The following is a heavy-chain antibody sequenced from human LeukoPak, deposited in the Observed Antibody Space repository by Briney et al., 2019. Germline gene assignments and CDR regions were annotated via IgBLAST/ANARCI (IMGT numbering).Heavy chain of an antibody. CDR1: GFTFSSYA. V-gene: IGHV3-23*01. Sequence: GGSLRLSCAASGFTFSSYAMNWVRQAPGKGLEWVSDISGGGGTTNYADSVKGRFTISRDNSKNTLYLQMNSLRAEDTAVYYCAELAVAGTNAYYYYGIDVWGQGTTVAVSS. D-gene: IGHD6-19*01. J-gene: IGHJ6*02. CDR2: ISGGGGTT. CDR3: AELAVAGTNAYYYYGIDV.